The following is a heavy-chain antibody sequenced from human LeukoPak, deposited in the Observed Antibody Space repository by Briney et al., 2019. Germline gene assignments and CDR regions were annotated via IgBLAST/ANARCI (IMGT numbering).Heavy chain of an antibody. V-gene: IGHV4-59*01. Sequence: ASETLSLTCTVSGNPISSFFWSWIRQPPGKGLEWIGSMHYSGDSKYNPSLRSRVSLSMDTSKQQFSLRLSSVTAADTAVYYCARDLELERNRWNYFESWGQGALVTVSS. CDR1: GNPISSFF. J-gene: IGHJ4*02. CDR3: ARDLELERNRWNYFES. D-gene: IGHD1-1*01. CDR2: MHYSGDS.